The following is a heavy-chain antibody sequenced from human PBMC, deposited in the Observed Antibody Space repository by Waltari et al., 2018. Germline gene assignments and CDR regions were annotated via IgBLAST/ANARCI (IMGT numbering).Heavy chain of an antibody. CDR1: GFIFDVFW. D-gene: IGHD2-2*01. V-gene: IGHV3-7*01. Sequence: EVQLVESGGGLVQPGGSLRRSCAASGFIFDVFWRRWVRQAPGKGQGWVANVKDDGSEQNYVDSVKGRFTITRDNTKTILYMEMNNLRVEDTAVYYCARDRATRTGYVDYWGQGALVTVSS. CDR3: ARDRATRTGYVDY. CDR2: VKDDGSEQ. J-gene: IGHJ4*02.